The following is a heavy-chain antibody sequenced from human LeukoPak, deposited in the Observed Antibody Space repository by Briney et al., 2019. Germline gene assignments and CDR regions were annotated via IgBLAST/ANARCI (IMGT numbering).Heavy chain of an antibody. V-gene: IGHV1-18*01. CDR1: GYTFTSYG. CDR2: ISAYNGNT. Sequence: ASVKVSRKASGYTFTSYGISWVRQAPGQGLEWMGWISAYNGNTNYAQKLQGRVTMTTDTSTSTAYMELRSLRSDDTAVYYCARFGPGIAAAGTETYFDYWGQGTLVTVSS. CDR3: ARFGPGIAAAGTETYFDY. J-gene: IGHJ4*02. D-gene: IGHD6-13*01.